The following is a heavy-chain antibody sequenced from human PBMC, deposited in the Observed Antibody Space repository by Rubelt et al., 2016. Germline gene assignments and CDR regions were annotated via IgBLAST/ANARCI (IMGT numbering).Heavy chain of an antibody. D-gene: IGHD3-16*01. CDR2: IIPILGIA. CDR3: ARDSYGTDYYYYYGMDV. Sequence: GLEWMGGIIPILGIASYAQKFQGRVTITADKSTSTAYMELSSLRSEDTAVYYCARDSYGTDYYYYYGMDVWGQGTTVTVSS. V-gene: IGHV1-69*10. J-gene: IGHJ6*02.